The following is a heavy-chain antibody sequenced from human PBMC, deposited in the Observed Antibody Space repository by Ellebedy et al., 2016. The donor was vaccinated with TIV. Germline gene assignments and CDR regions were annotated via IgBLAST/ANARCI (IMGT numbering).Heavy chain of an antibody. CDR3: VKTKEEASGPYRMDYYYYGMDI. CDR2: ISYDGRTE. Sequence: GESLKISCEVSGFMFSNYGMHWVRQAPGKGLEWVAVISYDGRTEDYADSVKGRLTVSRDNSKNIMYLQMTSLTREETGTYYCVKTKEEASGPYRMDYYYYGMDIWGQGAPVIVSS. D-gene: IGHD2-15*01. CDR1: GFMFSNYG. J-gene: IGHJ6*02. V-gene: IGHV3-30*19.